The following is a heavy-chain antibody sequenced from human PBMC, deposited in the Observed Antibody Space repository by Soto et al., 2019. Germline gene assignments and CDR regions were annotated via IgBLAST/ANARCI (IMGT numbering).Heavy chain of an antibody. CDR1: GFTFSSYC. V-gene: IGHV3-30*18. CDR3: AKALDYYDSSGYYKESDY. Sequence: PGGSLRLSCAASGFTFSSYCMHWVRQAPGKGLEWVAVISYDGSNKYYADSVKGRFTISRDNSKNTLYLQMNSLRAEDTAVYYCAKALDYYDSSGYYKESDYWGQGTLVTVSS. CDR2: ISYDGSNK. J-gene: IGHJ4*02. D-gene: IGHD3-22*01.